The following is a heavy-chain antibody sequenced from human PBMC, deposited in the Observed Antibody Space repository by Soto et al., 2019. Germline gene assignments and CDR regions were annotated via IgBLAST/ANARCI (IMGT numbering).Heavy chain of an antibody. CDR3: ARDRYGDYDGMGV. Sequence: QVQLQESGPGLVKPSGTLSLTCAVSGDSISSSNWWSWVRQPPGKGLEWFGEIYHSGSTNYNPSLKSRVTMSEDKSKNQFSLILTSVTAADTAVYYCARDRYGDYDGMGVWGQGTTVTVSS. D-gene: IGHD4-17*01. V-gene: IGHV4-4*02. J-gene: IGHJ6*02. CDR1: GDSISSSNW. CDR2: IYHSGST.